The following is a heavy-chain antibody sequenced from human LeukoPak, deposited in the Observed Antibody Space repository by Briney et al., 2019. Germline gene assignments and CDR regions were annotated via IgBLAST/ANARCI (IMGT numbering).Heavy chain of an antibody. J-gene: IGHJ4*02. CDR3: ARGLRAWGWWWGLQVQTGDFDY. CDR2: MNPNSGNT. Sequence: ASVKVSCKASGYTFTSYDINWVRQTTGQGLEWMGWMNPNSGNTGYAQKFQGRVTMTRNTSISTAYMELSSLRSEDTAVYYCARGLRAWGWWWGLQVQTGDFDYWGQGTLVTVSS. D-gene: IGHD2-21*02. CDR1: GYTFTSYD. V-gene: IGHV1-8*01.